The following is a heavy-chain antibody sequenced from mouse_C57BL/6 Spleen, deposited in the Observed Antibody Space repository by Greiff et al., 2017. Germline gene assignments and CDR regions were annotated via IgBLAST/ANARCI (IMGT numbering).Heavy chain of an antibody. CDR2: IDPEDGKT. D-gene: IGHD1-1*01. CDR1: GFNIKDYD. V-gene: IGHV14-2*01. CDR3: AREPDGYFDV. Sequence: EVKLQESGAELVKPGASVKLSCTASGFNIKDYDMHWVKQRTEQGLEWIGRIDPEDGKTKYAPKFKGTATIPADTSSNTDYLQLSSLKSAGTAVYYCAREPDGYFDVWGTGTTVTVSS. J-gene: IGHJ1*03.